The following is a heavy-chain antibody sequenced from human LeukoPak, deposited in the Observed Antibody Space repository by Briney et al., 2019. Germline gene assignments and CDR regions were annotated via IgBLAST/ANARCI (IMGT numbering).Heavy chain of an antibody. CDR3: ARDQGPCSGGSCYGGAFDI. CDR1: GFTFSSYS. J-gene: IGHJ3*02. Sequence: SGGSLRLSCAASGFTFSSYSMNWVRQAPGKGLEWVSYISSSSTIYYADSVKGRFTISRDNATTSLYLPMNSLRAEDTAVYYCARDQGPCSGGSCYGGAFDIWGQGTMVTVSS. D-gene: IGHD2-15*01. CDR2: ISSSSTI. V-gene: IGHV3-48*04.